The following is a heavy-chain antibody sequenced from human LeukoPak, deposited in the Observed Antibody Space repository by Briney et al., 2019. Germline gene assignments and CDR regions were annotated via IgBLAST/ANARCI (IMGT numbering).Heavy chain of an antibody. Sequence: ASVKVSCKASGYTFTSYYMHWVRQAPGQGLEWTGIINPSGGSTSYAQKFQGRVTMTRDTSTSTVYMELSSLRSEDTAVYYCARVGGFNYYDSSGYDKGFDYWGQGTLVTVSS. D-gene: IGHD3-22*01. J-gene: IGHJ4*02. CDR2: INPSGGST. CDR3: ARVGGFNYYDSSGYDKGFDY. V-gene: IGHV1-46*01. CDR1: GYTFTSYY.